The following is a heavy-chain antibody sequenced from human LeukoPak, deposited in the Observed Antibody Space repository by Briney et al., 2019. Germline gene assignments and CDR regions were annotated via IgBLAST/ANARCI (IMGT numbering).Heavy chain of an antibody. V-gene: IGHV3-23*01. CDR3: AKGLAVARYYFDY. CDR1: GFTFSSYA. CDR2: ISGSGGST. J-gene: IGHJ4*02. Sequence: GGSLRLSCAASGFTFSSYAMSWVRQAPGKGLEWVSAISGSGGSTYYAGSVKGRFTISRDNSKNTLYLQMNSLRAEDTAVYYCAKGLAVARYYFDYWGQGTLVTVSS. D-gene: IGHD6-19*01.